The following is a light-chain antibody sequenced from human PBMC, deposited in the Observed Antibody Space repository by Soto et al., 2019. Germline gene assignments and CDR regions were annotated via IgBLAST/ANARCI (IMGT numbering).Light chain of an antibody. V-gene: IGKV3-15*01. CDR2: GAS. J-gene: IGKJ2*01. Sequence: EKVMTQSPATLSVSLGERATLSCRASQSVSSHLAWYQQKPGQAPRLLIYGASTRATDIPPRFGGSGSGTEFTLTISSLQSEDFAVYYCQHYDYWPHTFGQGTKLEIK. CDR3: QHYDYWPHT. CDR1: QSVSSH.